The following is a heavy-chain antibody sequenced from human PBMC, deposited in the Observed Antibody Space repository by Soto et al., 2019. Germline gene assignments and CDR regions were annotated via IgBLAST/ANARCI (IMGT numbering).Heavy chain of an antibody. J-gene: IGHJ4*02. CDR3: AKGRGGSGSLTPRVDF. CDR2: IRGGGDTT. Sequence: EVQLLESGGGLVQPGGSLRLSCAASGFTFNNYAMTWVRQAPGKGLEWVSAIRGGGDTTSYADSVKGRFTVSRDGSKNTLYLQMSSLRAEATALYYCAKGRGGSGSLTPRVDFWGQGTLVTVSS. V-gene: IGHV3-23*01. CDR1: GFTFNNYA. D-gene: IGHD3-10*01.